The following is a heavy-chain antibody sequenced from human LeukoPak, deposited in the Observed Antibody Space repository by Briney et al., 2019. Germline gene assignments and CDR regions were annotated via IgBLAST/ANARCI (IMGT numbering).Heavy chain of an antibody. D-gene: IGHD2-15*01. V-gene: IGHV4-61*01. J-gene: IGHJ3*02. Sequence: SETLSLTRTVSGGSVSSGSYYWSWIRQPPGKGLEWIGYIYYSGSTNYNPSLKSRVTISVDTSKNQFSLKLSSVTAADTAVYYCARSGRYAFDIWGQGTMVTVSS. CDR3: ARSGRYAFDI. CDR1: GGSVSSGSYY. CDR2: IYYSGST.